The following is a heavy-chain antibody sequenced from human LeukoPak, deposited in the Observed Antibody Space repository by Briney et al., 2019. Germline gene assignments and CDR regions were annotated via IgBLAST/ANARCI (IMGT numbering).Heavy chain of an antibody. CDR3: ARGRGYSSTDYFDY. D-gene: IGHD5-18*01. CDR2: ISSSSSYI. CDR1: GFTFSSYS. J-gene: IGHJ4*02. Sequence: GESLRLSCAASGFTFSSYSMNWVRQAPGKGLEWVSSISSSSSYIYYADSVKGRFTISRDNAKNSLYLQMNSLRAEDTAVYYCARGRGYSSTDYFDYWGQGTLVTVSS. V-gene: IGHV3-21*01.